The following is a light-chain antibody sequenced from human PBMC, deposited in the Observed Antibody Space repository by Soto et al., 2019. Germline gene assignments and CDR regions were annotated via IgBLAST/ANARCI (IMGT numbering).Light chain of an antibody. J-gene: IGKJ2*01. V-gene: IGKV1-9*01. Sequence: IQLTQSPSSLSASVGDRVTITCRASQGISRYLAWYQQKTGKAPKFLIYAASTLQREVPSRFSGSGSGTDVTLTISRLQPEGFATYFGLQLNSYPPTFGQGNELEIK. CDR2: AAS. CDR1: QGISRY. CDR3: LQLNSYPPT.